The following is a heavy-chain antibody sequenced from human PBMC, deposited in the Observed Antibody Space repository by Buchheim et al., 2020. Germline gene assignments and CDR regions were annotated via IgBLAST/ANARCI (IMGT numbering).Heavy chain of an antibody. CDR3: ARTVGLPGDFDY. V-gene: IGHV4-39*07. J-gene: IGHJ4*02. CDR1: GGSISSSSYY. Sequence: QLQLQESGPGLVKPSETLSLTCTVSGGSISSSSYYWGWIRQPPGKGLEWIGSIFYSGTTYYNPSLKSRVTIPLDTSKTQYSLKLTSVTAADTAVYYCARTVGLPGDFDYWGQGTL. D-gene: IGHD5-12*01. CDR2: IFYSGTT.